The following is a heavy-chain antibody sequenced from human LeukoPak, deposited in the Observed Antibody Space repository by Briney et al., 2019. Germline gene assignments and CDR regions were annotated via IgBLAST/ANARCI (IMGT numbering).Heavy chain of an antibody. D-gene: IGHD2-21*02. J-gene: IGHJ5*02. Sequence: GASVKVSCKASGYTFIGYYMHWVRQAPGQALEWMGWINPNSGGTNYAQKFQGRVTRTRDTSISTAYMELGRLRSDDTAVYYCARYRVTLTTFQYDWFDPWGQGTLVTVSS. V-gene: IGHV1-2*02. CDR2: INPNSGGT. CDR1: GYTFIGYY. CDR3: ARYRVTLTTFQYDWFDP.